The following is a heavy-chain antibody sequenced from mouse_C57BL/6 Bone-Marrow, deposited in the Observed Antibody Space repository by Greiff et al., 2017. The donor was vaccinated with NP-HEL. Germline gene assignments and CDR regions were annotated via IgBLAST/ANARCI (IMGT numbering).Heavy chain of an antibody. CDR1: GYTFTTYP. V-gene: IGHV1-47*01. D-gene: IGHD2-1*01. CDR2: FHPYNDDT. J-gene: IGHJ4*01. Sequence: QVQLQQSGAELVKPGASVKMSCKASGYTFTTYPIEWMKQNHGKSLEWIGNFHPYNDDTKYNEKFKGKATLTVEKSSSTVYLELSRLTSDDSAVYYCARGGYGNYEGYYYAMGYWGQGTSVTVSS. CDR3: ARGGYGNYEGYYYAMGY.